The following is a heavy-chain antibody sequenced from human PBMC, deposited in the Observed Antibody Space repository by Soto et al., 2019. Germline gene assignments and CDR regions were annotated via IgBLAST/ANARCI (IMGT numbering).Heavy chain of an antibody. V-gene: IGHV3-15*01. J-gene: IGHJ4*02. Sequence: EVQLVESGGGLVKPGGSLRLSCAASGFTFSNAWMSWVRQAPGKGLEWVGRIKSKTDGGTTDYAAPVKGRFTISRDDSKNTLYLQMNSLKTEDTAVYYCTTDDLSVITGSDYWGQRTLVTVSS. CDR1: GFTFSNAW. CDR3: TTDDLSVITGSDY. CDR2: IKSKTDGGTT. D-gene: IGHD1-20*01.